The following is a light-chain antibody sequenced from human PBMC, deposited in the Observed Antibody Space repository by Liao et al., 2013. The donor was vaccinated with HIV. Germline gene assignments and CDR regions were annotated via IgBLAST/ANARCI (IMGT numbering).Light chain of an antibody. V-gene: IGLV3-25*02. Sequence: SYELTQPPSVSVSPGQTARITCSGDALPKQYAYWYQQKPGQAPVLVIYKDSERPSGIPERFSGSHSRDTATLTITRVEAGDEADYVCQVWDSNSDHWLFGGGTKLTVL. CDR1: ALPKQY. J-gene: IGLJ3*02. CDR2: KDS. CDR3: QVWDSNSDHWL.